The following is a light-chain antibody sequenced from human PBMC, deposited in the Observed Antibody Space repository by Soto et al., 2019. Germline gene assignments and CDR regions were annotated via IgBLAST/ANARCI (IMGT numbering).Light chain of an antibody. V-gene: IGLV2-14*03. CDR2: DVS. CDR3: YSYKSTINRV. Sequence: QSVLTQPASVSGSPGRSITISCSDTSSDVSGYKSVSWYQQHPGKAPKLIIYDVSNRPSGVSDRFSGSKSGNTASLTISGLQAEDEADYYCYSYKSTINRVFGGGTKVTVL. J-gene: IGLJ2*01. CDR1: SSDVSGYKS.